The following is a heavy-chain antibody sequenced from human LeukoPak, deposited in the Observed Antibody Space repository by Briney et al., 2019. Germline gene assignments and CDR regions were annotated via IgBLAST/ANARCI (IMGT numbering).Heavy chain of an antibody. J-gene: IGHJ3*02. Sequence: PGGSLRLSCAASGFTVSSYAMHWVRQAPGKGLEWVAVISYDGSNKYYADSVKGRFTISRDNSKNTLYLQMNSLRAEDTAVYYCARGPILTGYYAYAFDIWGQGTMVTVSS. D-gene: IGHD3-9*01. CDR1: GFTVSSYA. CDR2: ISYDGSNK. CDR3: ARGPILTGYYAYAFDI. V-gene: IGHV3-30-3*01.